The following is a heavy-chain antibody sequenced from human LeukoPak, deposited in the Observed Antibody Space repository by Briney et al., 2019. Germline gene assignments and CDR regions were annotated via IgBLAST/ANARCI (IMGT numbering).Heavy chain of an antibody. Sequence: GGSLRLSCAASGFTVNSNFMSWVRQAPGKGLEWVSVVYSGGSTYYADSVKGRFTISRDISKNTLSLQMNCLRAEDTAVYYCAGFFYFDHWGQGTLVTVSS. J-gene: IGHJ4*02. V-gene: IGHV3-53*01. CDR2: VYSGGST. CDR3: AGFFYFDH. CDR1: GFTVNSNF.